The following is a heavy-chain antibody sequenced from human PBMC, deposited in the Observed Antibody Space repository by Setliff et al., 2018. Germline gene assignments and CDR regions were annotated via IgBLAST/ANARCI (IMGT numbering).Heavy chain of an antibody. J-gene: IGHJ3*01. D-gene: IGHD3-22*01. V-gene: IGHV3-7*01. CDR2: IKEDGREK. Sequence: PGGSLRLSCAASRFTFSNYGMSWVRQAPGKGLEWVAKIKEDGREKYYVDSVKGRLTISRDNAKNSLDLQMNNLRDEDTAVYYCSRDRWKVIVNRGDDAFDLWGQGTMVTVSS. CDR3: SRDRWKVIVNRGDDAFDL. CDR1: RFTFSNYG.